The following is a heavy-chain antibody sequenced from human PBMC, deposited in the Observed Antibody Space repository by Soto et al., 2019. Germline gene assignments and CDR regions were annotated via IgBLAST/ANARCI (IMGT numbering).Heavy chain of an antibody. J-gene: IGHJ4*02. Sequence: GGSLRLSCLASGFRFDDYAIHWVRQAPGKGLEWVSGIDWNRATIGYADSVKGRFTLSRDNARNSVLLQMNSLRPEDTALYYCVKDVGSRHYDFTNFDAWGRGTLVTVSS. CDR3: VKDVGSRHYDFTNFDA. D-gene: IGHD3-3*01. CDR1: GFRFDDYA. CDR2: IDWNRATI. V-gene: IGHV3-9*01.